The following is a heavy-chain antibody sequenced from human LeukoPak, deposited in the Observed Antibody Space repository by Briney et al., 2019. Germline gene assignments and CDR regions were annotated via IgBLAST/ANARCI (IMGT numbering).Heavy chain of an antibody. V-gene: IGHV4-34*01. CDR3: ASWYYDSWSGYYRGPGGLNYYYYMDV. CDR2: INHSGST. J-gene: IGHJ6*03. CDR1: GGSFSGYY. Sequence: SETLSLTCAVYGGSFSGYYWSWIRQPPGKGLEWIGEINHSGSTNYNPSLKSRVTISVDTSKNQFSLKLSSVTAADTAVYYCASWYYDSWSGYYRGPGGLNYYYYMDVWGKGTTVTVSS. D-gene: IGHD3-3*01.